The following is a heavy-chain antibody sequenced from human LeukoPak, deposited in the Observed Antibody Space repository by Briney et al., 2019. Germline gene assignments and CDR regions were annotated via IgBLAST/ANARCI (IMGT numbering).Heavy chain of an antibody. V-gene: IGHV1-69*05. J-gene: IGHJ1*01. Sequence: SVKVSCKASGGTFSSYAISWVRQAPGQGLEWMGGIIPIFGTANYAQKLQGRVTMTTDTSTSTAYMELRSLRSDDTAVYYCATDCGGDCYSEYFQHWGQGTLVTVST. CDR3: ATDCGGDCYSEYFQH. D-gene: IGHD2-21*01. CDR1: GGTFSSYA. CDR2: IIPIFGTA.